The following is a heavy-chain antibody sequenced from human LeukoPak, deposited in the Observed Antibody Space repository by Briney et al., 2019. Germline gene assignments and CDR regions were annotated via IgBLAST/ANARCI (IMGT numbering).Heavy chain of an antibody. J-gene: IGHJ3*02. CDR1: GFTFSSYG. CDR3: ARYSGYDQPDAFDI. Sequence: GGSLRLSCAASGFTFSSYGMHWVRQAPGKGLEWVAVIWYDGSNKYHADSVKGRFTISRDNSKNTLYLQMNSLRAEDTAVYYCARYSGYDQPDAFDIWGQGTMVTVSS. D-gene: IGHD5-12*01. V-gene: IGHV3-33*01. CDR2: IWYDGSNK.